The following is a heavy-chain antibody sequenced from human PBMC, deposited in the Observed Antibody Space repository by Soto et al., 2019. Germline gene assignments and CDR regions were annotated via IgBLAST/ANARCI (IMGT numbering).Heavy chain of an antibody. D-gene: IGHD3-10*01. V-gene: IGHV4-59*01. CDR1: GGSISSYY. CDR3: ARVWGGAFDF. Sequence: SETLSLTCTVSGGSISSYYWSWIRQPPGKGLEWIGYIYYSGSTKYNPSLKSRVTISVDTSKNRFSLRLSSVTAADTTVYYCARVWGGAFDFWGQGTMVTVSS. J-gene: IGHJ3*01. CDR2: IYYSGST.